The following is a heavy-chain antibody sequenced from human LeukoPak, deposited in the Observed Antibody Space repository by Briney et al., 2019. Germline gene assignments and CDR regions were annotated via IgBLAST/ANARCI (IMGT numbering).Heavy chain of an antibody. CDR2: IVVGSGNT. Sequence: SVKVSCKTSGFTFISSAVQWVRQARGQRLEWIGWIVVGSGNTNYAQRFQERVTITRDMSTSTAYMELSSLRSEDTAVYYCAADPSYSSGYRYYFDYWGQGTLVTVSS. V-gene: IGHV1-58*01. CDR1: GFTFISSA. D-gene: IGHD3-22*01. CDR3: AADPSYSSGYRYYFDY. J-gene: IGHJ4*02.